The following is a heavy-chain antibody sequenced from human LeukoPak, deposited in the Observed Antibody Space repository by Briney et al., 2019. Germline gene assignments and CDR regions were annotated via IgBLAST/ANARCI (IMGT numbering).Heavy chain of an antibody. Sequence: SVKVSCKASGGTFSSYAISWVRQAPGQGLEWMGGIIPIFGTANYAQKFQGRVTITTDESTSTAYMELSSLRSEDTAVYYCALYCSSTSCFRRPFDYWGQGTLVTVSS. V-gene: IGHV1-69*05. CDR3: ALYCSSTSCFRRPFDY. CDR2: IIPIFGTA. CDR1: GGTFSSYA. J-gene: IGHJ4*02. D-gene: IGHD2-2*01.